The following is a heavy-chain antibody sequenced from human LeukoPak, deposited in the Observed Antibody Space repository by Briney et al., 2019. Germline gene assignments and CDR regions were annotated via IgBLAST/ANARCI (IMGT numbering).Heavy chain of an antibody. V-gene: IGHV5-51*01. CDR2: IYPGDSDT. D-gene: IGHD2-2*01. CDR3: ARRDGYCSRTSCYADYYYGMDV. J-gene: IGHJ6*02. CDR1: GYSFTSYW. Sequence: PGESLKISCKGSGYSFTSYWIGWVRQMPGKGLEWMGIIYPGDSDTTYSPSFQGQVTISADKSISTAYLQWSSLKASDTAMYYCARRDGYCSRTSCYADYYYGMDVWSQGTTVTVSS.